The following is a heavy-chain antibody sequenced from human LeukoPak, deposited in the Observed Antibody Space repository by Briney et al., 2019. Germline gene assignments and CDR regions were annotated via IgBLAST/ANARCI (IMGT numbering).Heavy chain of an antibody. Sequence: RASETLSLTCTVSGGSISSYYWSWIRQPPGKGLEWIGYIYYSGSTNYNPSLKSRVTISVDTSKNQFSLKLSSVTAADTAVYYCAGSPIGYGMDVWGQGTTVTVSS. J-gene: IGHJ6*02. CDR2: IYYSGST. CDR3: AGSPIGYGMDV. V-gene: IGHV4-59*01. CDR1: GGSISSYY.